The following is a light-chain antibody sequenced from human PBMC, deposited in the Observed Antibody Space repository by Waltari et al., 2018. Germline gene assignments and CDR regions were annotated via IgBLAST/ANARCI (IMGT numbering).Light chain of an antibody. CDR3: AAWDDSLNGHWV. CDR2: RND. Sequence: QSVLTQPPSASGTPGQRVTFSCSGTYSNIGNNVVNWYQQLPGKAPKLLIYRNDQRTSGVPDRFSGSKSGSSASLAMGGLQADEEADYDWAAWDDSLNGHWVFGGGTKVTVL. J-gene: IGLJ3*02. CDR1: YSNIGNNV. V-gene: IGLV1-44*01.